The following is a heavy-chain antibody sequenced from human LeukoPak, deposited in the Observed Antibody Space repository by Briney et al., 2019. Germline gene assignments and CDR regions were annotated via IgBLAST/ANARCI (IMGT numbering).Heavy chain of an antibody. Sequence: GGSLRLSCVASGFDFIIYEMNWIGQAPGKGLEWVSYISNTGSTIYYADSVQGRFTISRDNAKNSLHLQMNSLRAEDTAVYYCARDHPAPGINWFFDLWGRGTVVTVSP. V-gene: IGHV3-48*03. CDR3: ARDHPAPGINWFFDL. CDR1: GFDFIIYE. CDR2: ISNTGSTI. D-gene: IGHD1-26*01. J-gene: IGHJ2*01.